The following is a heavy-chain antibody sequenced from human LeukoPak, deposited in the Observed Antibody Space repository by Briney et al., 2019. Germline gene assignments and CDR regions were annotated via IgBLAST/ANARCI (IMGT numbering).Heavy chain of an antibody. CDR3: ARGAYYGSGRYYFGY. CDR2: IYYSGST. J-gene: IGHJ4*02. D-gene: IGHD3-10*01. Sequence: SETLSLTCTVSGGSISSSSYYWGWIRQPPGKGLEWIGSIYYSGSTYYNPSLKSRVTISVDTSKNQFSLKLSSVTAADTAVYYCARGAYYGSGRYYFGYWGQGTLVTVSS. V-gene: IGHV4-39*01. CDR1: GGSISSSSYY.